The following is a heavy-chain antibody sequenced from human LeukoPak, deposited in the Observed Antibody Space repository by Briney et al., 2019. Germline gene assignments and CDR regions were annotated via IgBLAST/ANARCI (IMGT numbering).Heavy chain of an antibody. V-gene: IGHV3-33*06. CDR1: GFTFSSYG. Sequence: PGGSLRLSCAASGFTFSSYGMHWVRQAPGKGLEGVAVIWYDGSNKYYADSVKGRFTISRDNSENTLYLQMNSLRAEDTAVYYCAKDRATGTYYFDYWGQGTLVTVSS. CDR3: AKDRATGTYYFDY. D-gene: IGHD1-1*01. J-gene: IGHJ4*02. CDR2: IWYDGSNK.